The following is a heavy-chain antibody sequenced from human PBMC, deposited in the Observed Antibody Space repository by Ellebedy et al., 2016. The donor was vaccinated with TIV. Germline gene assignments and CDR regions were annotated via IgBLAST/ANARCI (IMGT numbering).Heavy chain of an antibody. J-gene: IGHJ3*02. CDR1: GGSISSGSYY. V-gene: IGHV4-39*07. CDR2: IFYSGST. D-gene: IGHD1-1*01. CDR3: ARRAQLTFDAFDI. Sequence: SETLSLTCNVSGGSISSGSYYWVWIRQPPGTGLEWIGSIFYSGSTNYNPSLKSRVTITLDTSKNQFSLKLSSVTAADTAVYYCARRAQLTFDAFDIWGQGTMVTVSS.